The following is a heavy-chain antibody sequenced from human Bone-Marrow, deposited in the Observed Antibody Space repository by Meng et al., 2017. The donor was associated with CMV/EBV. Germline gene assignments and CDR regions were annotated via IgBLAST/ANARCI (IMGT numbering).Heavy chain of an antibody. J-gene: IGHJ4*02. D-gene: IGHD2-2*01. CDR2: INHSGST. CDR3: ARDYCSSTSCYLDY. Sequence: SETLSLTCAVYGGSFSGYYWSWIRQPPGKGLEWIGEINHSGSTNYNPSLKSRVTISVDTSKNSLYLQMNSLRAEDTAVYYCARDYCSSTSCYLDYCGQGNLVIVSS. V-gene: IGHV4-34*01. CDR1: GGSFSGYY.